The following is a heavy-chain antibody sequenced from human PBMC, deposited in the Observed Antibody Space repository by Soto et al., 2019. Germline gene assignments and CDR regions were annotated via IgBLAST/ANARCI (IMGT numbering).Heavy chain of an antibody. CDR2: ISYDGSNK. J-gene: IGHJ4*02. CDR1: GFTFNNFG. D-gene: IGHD1-26*01. Sequence: QVQLVESGGGVVQPGRSLRLSCVASGFTFNNFGIHWVRQAPGKGLEWVAVISYDGSNKYYADSVKGRFTISRDNSKNTLYVQMSSLTAEDTALYYCAKASYGAVGVYFLDYWGQGTLVTVSS. CDR3: AKASYGAVGVYFLDY. V-gene: IGHV3-30*18.